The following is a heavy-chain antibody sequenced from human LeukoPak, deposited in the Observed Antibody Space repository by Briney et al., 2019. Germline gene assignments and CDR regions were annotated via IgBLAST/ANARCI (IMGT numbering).Heavy chain of an antibody. CDR3: ARELRVRGVPYYYYGMDV. D-gene: IGHD3-10*01. V-gene: IGHV3-72*01. CDR1: GFTFSYCW. Sequence: GGSLRLSCAASGFTFSYCWMSWVRQAPGKGLEWVGRTRNKANSYTTEYAASVKGRFTISRDDSKNSLYLQMNSLKTEDTAVYYCARELRVRGVPYYYYGMDVWGQGTTVTVSS. CDR2: TRNKANSYTT. J-gene: IGHJ6*02.